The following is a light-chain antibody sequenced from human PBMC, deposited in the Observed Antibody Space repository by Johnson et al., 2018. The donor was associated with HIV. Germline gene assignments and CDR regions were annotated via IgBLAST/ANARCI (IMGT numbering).Light chain of an antibody. CDR1: SSNIVNIY. CDR2: DNN. CDR3: GTWDSSLSAYV. V-gene: IGLV1-51*01. J-gene: IGLJ1*01. Sequence: QSVLTQPPSVSAAPGQKVTISCSASSSNIVNIYISWYQQLPGTAPKLLIYDNNKRPSGIPDRFSGSKSGTSATLGITGLQTGDEADYYCGTWDSSLSAYVFGTGTKVTVL.